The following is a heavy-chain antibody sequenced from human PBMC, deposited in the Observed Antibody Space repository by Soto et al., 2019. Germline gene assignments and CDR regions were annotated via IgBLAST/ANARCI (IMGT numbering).Heavy chain of an antibody. Sequence: EVQLLESGGDLVQPGGSLRLSCAASGFSFSSYSFTWVRQAPGKGLEWVAGISIGGDKTWHADSVKGRFTISRDNSKNTVYLQMKSLRVDDTAVYYCAKWDGYGDHWGQGTLVTVFS. V-gene: IGHV3-23*01. CDR2: ISIGGDKT. D-gene: IGHD5-18*01. J-gene: IGHJ5*02. CDR3: AKWDGYGDH. CDR1: GFSFSSYS.